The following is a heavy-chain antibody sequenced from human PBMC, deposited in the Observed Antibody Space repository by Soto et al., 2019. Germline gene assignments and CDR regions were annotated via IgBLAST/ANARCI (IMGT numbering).Heavy chain of an antibody. CDR2: ISSSSSYT. J-gene: IGHJ4*02. V-gene: IGHV3-11*06. CDR3: AKHYDSRNTFDY. CDR1: GFTFSYYY. Sequence: GGSLRLSCAASGFTFSYYYMSWIRQAPGKGLEWVSYISSSSSYTNYADSVKGRFTISRDNAKNSLYLQMNSLRAEDTAVYYCAKHYDSRNTFDYWGQGTLVTVSS. D-gene: IGHD3-22*01.